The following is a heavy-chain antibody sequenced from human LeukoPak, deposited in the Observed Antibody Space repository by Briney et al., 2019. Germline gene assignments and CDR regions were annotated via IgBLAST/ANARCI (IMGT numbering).Heavy chain of an antibody. D-gene: IGHD3-16*01. V-gene: IGHV3-48*03. Sequence: GGSLRLSCAASGFTFRNYDMNWVRQAPGKGLEWVSFIGSSGSPIYYADSVKGRFTISRDNAKNSLYLQMSSLRVEDTAVYYCARGPAGDPFDYWGQGTLVTVSS. CDR1: GFTFRNYD. CDR3: ARGPAGDPFDY. J-gene: IGHJ4*02. CDR2: IGSSGSPI.